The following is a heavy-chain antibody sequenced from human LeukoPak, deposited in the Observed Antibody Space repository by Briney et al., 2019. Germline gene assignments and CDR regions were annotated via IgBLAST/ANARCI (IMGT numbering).Heavy chain of an antibody. CDR3: ARESSSYGSGSYSSTDY. D-gene: IGHD3-10*01. J-gene: IGHJ4*02. CDR2: IYYSGST. CDR1: GGSLSSSYY. V-gene: IGHV4-39*07. Sequence: SETLSLTCTVSGGSLSSSYYWAWIRQPPGKGLQWIGSIYYSGSTYYNPSLKRRVTISVDKSKNQFSLKLSSVTAADTAVYYCARESSSYGSGSYSSTDYWGQGTLVTVSS.